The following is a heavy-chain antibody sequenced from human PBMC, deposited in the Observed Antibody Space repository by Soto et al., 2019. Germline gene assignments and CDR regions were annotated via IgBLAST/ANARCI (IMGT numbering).Heavy chain of an antibody. D-gene: IGHD4-17*01. J-gene: IGHJ4*02. Sequence: QVQLVESGGGVVQPGRSLRLSCAASGFTFSSYGMHWVRQAPGKGLEWVAVIWYDGSNKYYADSVKGRFTISRDNSKNTLYLQMNSLRAEETAVYYCAGARGGDYGDFDYWGQGTLVTVSS. CDR1: GFTFSSYG. CDR3: AGARGGDYGDFDY. CDR2: IWYDGSNK. V-gene: IGHV3-33*01.